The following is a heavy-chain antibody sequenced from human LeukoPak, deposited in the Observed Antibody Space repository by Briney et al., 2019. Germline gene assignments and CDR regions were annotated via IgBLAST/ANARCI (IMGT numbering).Heavy chain of an antibody. V-gene: IGHV4-39*02. CDR2: VYYGRSP. CDR3: ARSSGTGTFSY. J-gene: IGHJ4*02. Sequence: SETLSLTCTVSGDSISRSTYYWAWIRQPSGKGLEWIGSVYYGRSPYFNPSLESRATISVDTSKNHFSLKMSSVTAADTAVYYCARSSGTGTFSYWGQGTLVTVSS. CDR1: GDSISRSTYY. D-gene: IGHD6-25*01.